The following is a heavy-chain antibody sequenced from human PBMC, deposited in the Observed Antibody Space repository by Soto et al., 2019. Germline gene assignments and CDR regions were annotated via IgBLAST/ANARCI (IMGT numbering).Heavy chain of an antibody. CDR3: ARICGRFLEWLTPNRTYGMDV. D-gene: IGHD3-3*01. CDR2: ISAYNGNT. J-gene: IGHJ6*02. CDR1: GYTFTSYG. V-gene: IGHV1-18*04. Sequence: QVQLVQSGAEVKKPGASVKVSCKASGYTFTSYGISWVRQAPGQGLEWMGWISAYNGNTIYAQKLQGRVTMTTDTSTSTAYMELRSLRSSDTAVYYCARICGRFLEWLTPNRTYGMDVWGQGTTVTVSS.